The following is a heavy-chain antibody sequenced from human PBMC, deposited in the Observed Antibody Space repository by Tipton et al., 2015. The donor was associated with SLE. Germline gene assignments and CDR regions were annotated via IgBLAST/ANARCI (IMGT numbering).Heavy chain of an antibody. CDR1: GFTFSSYG. Sequence: SLRLSCAASGFTFSSYGMHWVRQAPGKGLEWVAVISYDGSNKYYADSVKGRFTISRDNSKNTLYLQMNSLRAEDTAVYYCARDKGRGAFDIWGQGTMVTVSS. CDR3: ARDKGRGAFDI. J-gene: IGHJ3*02. CDR2: ISYDGSNK. V-gene: IGHV3-30*03.